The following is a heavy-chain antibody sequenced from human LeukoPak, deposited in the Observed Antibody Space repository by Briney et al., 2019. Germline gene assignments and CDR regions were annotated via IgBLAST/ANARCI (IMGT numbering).Heavy chain of an antibody. CDR1: GFTFSSDA. J-gene: IGHJ2*01. CDR3: AKVFRSSGYYFWYFDL. D-gene: IGHD3-22*01. Sequence: PGGSLRLSCAASGFTFSSDAMSWVRQAPGKGLEWVSTISGSGGSTYYADSVKGRFTIARDNSKNTFYLQMNSRNAEDTAVYYCAKVFRSSGYYFWYFDLWGRGTLVTVSS. CDR2: ISGSGGST. V-gene: IGHV3-23*01.